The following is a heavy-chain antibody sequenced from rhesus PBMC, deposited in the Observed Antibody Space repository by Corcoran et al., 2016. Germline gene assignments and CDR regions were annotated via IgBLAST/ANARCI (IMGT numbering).Heavy chain of an antibody. J-gene: IGHJ4*01. CDR1: GGSISGYL. D-gene: IGHD4-29*01. V-gene: IGHV4-160*01. CDR3: ARDYPFRLRSALQTYFDY. CDR2: PDYHGNT. Sequence: QLQLQESGPGLVKPSETLSLTCAVAGGSISGYLWTWIRQPSGKGLEWIGRPDYHGNTDYSPPLKRRVTISRDTSRNQFALALTSVTAADTAVYYCARDYPFRLRSALQTYFDYWGQGVLVTVSS.